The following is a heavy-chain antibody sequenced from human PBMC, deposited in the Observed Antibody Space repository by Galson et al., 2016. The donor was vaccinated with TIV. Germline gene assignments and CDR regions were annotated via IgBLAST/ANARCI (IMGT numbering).Heavy chain of an antibody. CDR1: GFTFGSYA. CDR2: ISGSGDNT. Sequence: SLRLSCAPSGFTFGSYAMSWVRQAPGKGLEWVSAISGSGDNTYYADSVKGRFTISRDNSKNMLYLQMNSLRADDTAMYYCSRDLTTGNPGYDYWGQGTLVTVSS. J-gene: IGHJ4*02. CDR3: SRDLTTGNPGYDY. V-gene: IGHV3-23*01. D-gene: IGHD1-1*01.